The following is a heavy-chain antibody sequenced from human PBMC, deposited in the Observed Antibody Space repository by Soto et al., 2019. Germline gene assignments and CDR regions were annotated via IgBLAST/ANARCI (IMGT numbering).Heavy chain of an antibody. Sequence: GPLRLRWAAAGCTFRSYWMHWVRQAPGKGLVWVSRINGDGSSTGYADSVKGRFTISRDNAKNTLYLQMNSLRAEDTAVYYCARESDGAISLWGQGTLVTVSS. CDR2: INGDGSST. V-gene: IGHV3-74*01. CDR3: ARESDGAISL. CDR1: GCTFRSYW. J-gene: IGHJ4*02. D-gene: IGHD2-21*01.